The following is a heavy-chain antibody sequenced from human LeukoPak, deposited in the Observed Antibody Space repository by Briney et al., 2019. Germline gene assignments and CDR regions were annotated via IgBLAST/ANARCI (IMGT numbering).Heavy chain of an antibody. V-gene: IGHV3-23*01. CDR2: ISVSGGST. CDR3: AKIGAQYSGYDYDYYFDY. J-gene: IGHJ4*02. Sequence: PGGSLRLSRAASGFTFSSYAMSWVRQAPGKGLGWVSAISVSGGSTYYADSVKGRFTFSRDNSKNTLYLQMNSLRAEDTAVYYCAKIGAQYSGYDYDYYFDYWGQGTLVTVSS. D-gene: IGHD5-12*01. CDR1: GFTFSSYA.